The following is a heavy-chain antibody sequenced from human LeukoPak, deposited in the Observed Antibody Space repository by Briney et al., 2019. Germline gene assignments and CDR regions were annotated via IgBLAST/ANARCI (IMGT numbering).Heavy chain of an antibody. V-gene: IGHV1-58*02. CDR2: IVVGSGNT. CDR3: AGTPWFGELTLDC. CDR1: GFTFTSST. Sequence: SVKVSCKASGFTFTSSTIQWVRQARGQRLEWIGWIVVGSGNTNYAQKFQERVIITRDMSTTTVYMELSSLRSEDTAVYYCAGTPWFGELTLDCWGQGTLVTVSS. J-gene: IGHJ4*02. D-gene: IGHD3-10*01.